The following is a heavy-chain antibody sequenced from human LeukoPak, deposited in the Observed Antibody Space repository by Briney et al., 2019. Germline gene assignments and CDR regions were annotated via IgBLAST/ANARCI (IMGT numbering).Heavy chain of an antibody. CDR2: ISSDSKNE. CDR1: GFTFNTYP. V-gene: IGHV3-30*04. J-gene: IGHJ4*02. D-gene: IGHD6-19*01. Sequence: GGSLRLSCAASGFTFNTYPIHWVRQAPGKGPEWVTVISSDSKNEYYADSVKGRFTISRDNSKYTLYLQVNSLRPEDTAVYYCARGGSGWYFDNWGQGTLVTVSS. CDR3: ARGGSGWYFDN.